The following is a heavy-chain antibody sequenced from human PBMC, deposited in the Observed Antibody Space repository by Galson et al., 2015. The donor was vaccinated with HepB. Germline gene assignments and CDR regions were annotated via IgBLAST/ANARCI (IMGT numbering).Heavy chain of an antibody. CDR2: IYPGDSDT. CDR3: ARRLSGSHYVFDI. J-gene: IGHJ3*02. D-gene: IGHD1-26*01. CDR1: GYW. Sequence: QSGAEVKKPGESLKISCKGPGYWIGWVRQMPGKGLEWMGIIYPGDSDTRYNPSFQGQVTISADKSISTAYLQWTSLKASDTAMYYCARRLSGSHYVFDIWGQGTMVTVSS. V-gene: IGHV5-51*03.